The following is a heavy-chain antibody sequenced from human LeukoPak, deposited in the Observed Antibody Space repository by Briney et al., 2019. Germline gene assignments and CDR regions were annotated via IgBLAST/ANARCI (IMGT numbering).Heavy chain of an antibody. CDR2: IWYDGTKK. J-gene: IGHJ5*02. D-gene: IGHD6-19*01. Sequence: GGSLTLSCAASGFTFSSYGMHWVRQAPGKGLEWVAVIWYDGTKKYYTDSVKGRFTISRDNSKNTLYLQMNSLRAEDTAVYYCARDLIVVAGTSQFDPWGQGTLVTVSS. V-gene: IGHV3-33*01. CDR3: ARDLIVVAGTSQFDP. CDR1: GFTFSSYG.